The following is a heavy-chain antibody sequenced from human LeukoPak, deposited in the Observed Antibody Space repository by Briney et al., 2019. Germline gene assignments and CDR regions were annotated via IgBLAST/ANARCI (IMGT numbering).Heavy chain of an antibody. CDR2: ISSSSSYI. J-gene: IGHJ4*02. D-gene: IGHD3-22*01. CDR1: GFTFSSYW. Sequence: GGSLRLSCAASGFTFSSYWMSWVRQAPWKGLEWVSTISSSSSYIYYADSVKGRFTTSRDNAKNSLYLQMNSLRAEDTAVYYCAAYYYDSSGYVDYWGQGTLVTVSS. V-gene: IGHV3-21*01. CDR3: AAYYYDSSGYVDY.